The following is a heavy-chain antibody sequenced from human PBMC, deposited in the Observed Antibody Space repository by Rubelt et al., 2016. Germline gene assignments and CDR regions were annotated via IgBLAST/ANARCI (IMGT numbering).Heavy chain of an antibody. D-gene: IGHD6-19*01. CDR1: GFTFSSYG. CDR2: ISYDGSNK. J-gene: IGHJ5*02. Sequence: QLVESGGGVVQPGRSLRLSCAASGFTFSSYGMHWVRQAPGKRLEWVAVISYDGSNKYYADSVKGRFTISRDNSKNTLYLQMNSLRAEDTAVYYCAKGSSGWYGNWFDPWGQGTLVTVSS. V-gene: IGHV3-30*18. CDR3: AKGSSGWYGNWFDP.